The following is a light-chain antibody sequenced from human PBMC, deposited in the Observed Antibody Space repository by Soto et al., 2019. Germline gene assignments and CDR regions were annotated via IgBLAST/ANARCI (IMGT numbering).Light chain of an antibody. V-gene: IGLV2-11*01. J-gene: IGLJ3*02. CDR3: CSYAGANTFWV. CDR2: DVN. Sequence: QSVLTQPRSVSGSPGQSVTISCTGTSTDVGGYIYVSWYQHHPGRAPKFLIYDVNKRSSGVPDRFSGSKSGNTASLTISGLQADDEADYYCCSYAGANTFWVFGGGTKLTVL. CDR1: STDVGGYIY.